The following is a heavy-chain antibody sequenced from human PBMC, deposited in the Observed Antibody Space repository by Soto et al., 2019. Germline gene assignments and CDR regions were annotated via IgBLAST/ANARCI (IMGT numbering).Heavy chain of an antibody. D-gene: IGHD6-13*01. Sequence: EVQLLESGGGLVQPGGSLRLSCAASGFTFSSYAMSWVRQAPGKGLEWVSAISGSGGSTYYADSVKGRFTISRDNSKNTLYLQMNSLRAEDTAVYYCAKSVTAAGTGYYYGMDVWGQGTTATVSS. V-gene: IGHV3-23*01. CDR3: AKSVTAAGTGYYYGMDV. CDR2: ISGSGGST. CDR1: GFTFSSYA. J-gene: IGHJ6*02.